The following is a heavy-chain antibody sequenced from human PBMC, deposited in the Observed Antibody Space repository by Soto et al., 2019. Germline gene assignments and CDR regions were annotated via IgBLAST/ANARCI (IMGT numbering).Heavy chain of an antibody. V-gene: IGHV1-46*01. CDR2: INPSGGST. CDR1: GYTFTSSY. J-gene: IGHJ3*02. D-gene: IGHD6-13*01. CDR3: ARAGYSSSWYDAFDI. Sequence: ASVKVSCKASGYTFTSSYMHWVRQAPGQGLEWMGIINPSGGSTSYAQKFQGRVTMTRDTSTSTVYMELSSLRSEDTAVYYCARAGYSSSWYDAFDIWGQGTMVTVSS.